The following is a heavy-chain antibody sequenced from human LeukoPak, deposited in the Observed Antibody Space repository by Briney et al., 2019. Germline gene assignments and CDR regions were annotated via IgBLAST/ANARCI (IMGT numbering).Heavy chain of an antibody. Sequence: AGGSLRLSCAASGFTFSSYAMSWVRQAPGKGLEWVSAISGSGSSTYYADSVKGRFTISRDNSKNTLFLQMNSLRAEDTAVYHCAKAHYDSSGYYFDYWGQGTLVTVSS. J-gene: IGHJ4*02. CDR3: AKAHYDSSGYYFDY. CDR2: ISGSGSST. D-gene: IGHD3-22*01. V-gene: IGHV3-23*01. CDR1: GFTFSSYA.